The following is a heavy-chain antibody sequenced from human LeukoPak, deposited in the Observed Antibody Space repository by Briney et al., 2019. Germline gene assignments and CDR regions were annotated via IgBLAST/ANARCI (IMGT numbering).Heavy chain of an antibody. CDR3: ARDTSWSPFY. D-gene: IGHD6-13*01. V-gene: IGHV3-30*04. CDR2: VASDGSFK. J-gene: IGHJ4*02. Sequence: GGSLRLSCAASGFTFSSYAMSWVRQAPGKGLEWVAHVASDGSFKWYADSVKGRFTISRDTSRNTIFLQMNSLGPDDTAKYYCARDTSWSPFYWGQGTLVTVSS. CDR1: GFTFSSYA.